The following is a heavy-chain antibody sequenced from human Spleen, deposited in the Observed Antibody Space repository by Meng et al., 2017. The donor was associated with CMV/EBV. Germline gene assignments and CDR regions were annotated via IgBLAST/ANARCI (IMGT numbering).Heavy chain of an antibody. V-gene: IGHV1-2*02. Sequence: SCKSSGYTFTEFYIHWVRQAPGQGLEWMGWINPKSGDTNNAQRFQGRVTLTKDTSISTGYMELTRLTSDDTAVYYCARVNNWGPDYWGQGTLVTVSS. CDR3: ARVNNWGPDY. CDR1: GYTFTEFY. J-gene: IGHJ4*02. D-gene: IGHD7-27*01. CDR2: INPKSGDT.